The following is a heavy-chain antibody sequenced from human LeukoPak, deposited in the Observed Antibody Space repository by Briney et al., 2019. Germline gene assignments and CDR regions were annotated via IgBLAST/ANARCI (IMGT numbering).Heavy chain of an antibody. V-gene: IGHV3-7*01. D-gene: IGHD3-10*01. CDR2: LKHDGIEK. CDR1: GFNFGSYW. CDR3: AREGMVRGVPDAFDL. J-gene: IGHJ3*01. Sequence: GGSLRLSCAASGFNFGSYWMDWVRQVPGEGLEWAANLKHDGIEKYLLGSVKGRFDISRDNAKNSLYLQMNNLRVEDTAVYYCAREGMVRGVPDAFDLWGQGTMVTVSS.